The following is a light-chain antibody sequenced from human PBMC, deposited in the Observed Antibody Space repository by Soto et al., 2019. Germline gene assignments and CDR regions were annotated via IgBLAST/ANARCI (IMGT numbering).Light chain of an antibody. V-gene: IGKV4-1*01. CDR1: QTVLYSSHNKNY. J-gene: IGKJ5*01. Sequence: DIVMTQSPDSLAVSLGERATINCKSSQTVLYSSHNKNYLAWYQQKPGQPPKLLISWASTRESGVPDRFSGRGFGKDFPPTHRRPPAEDGAVYYCQQYYSTPPITFGQGTRLEIQ. CDR3: QQYYSTPPIT. CDR2: WAS.